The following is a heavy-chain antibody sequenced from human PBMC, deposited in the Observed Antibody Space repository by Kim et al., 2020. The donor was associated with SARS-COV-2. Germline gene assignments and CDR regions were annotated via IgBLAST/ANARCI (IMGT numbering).Heavy chain of an antibody. V-gene: IGHV3-21*01. J-gene: IGHJ4*02. D-gene: IGHD3-10*01. CDR3: ARDYGSGSFYGY. Sequence: YADSVQRRLPTSRDHANNSLYLQMNRLRAEDTAVYYCARDYGSGSFYGYWGQGTLVTVSS.